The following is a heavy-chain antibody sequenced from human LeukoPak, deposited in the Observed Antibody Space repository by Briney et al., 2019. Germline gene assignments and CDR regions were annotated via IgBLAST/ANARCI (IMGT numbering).Heavy chain of an antibody. CDR2: ISGSGGST. CDR3: AKDDKLCSDGSCYTNFDY. Sequence: GGSLRLSCAASGFTFSSYAMSWVRQAPGKGLEWVSAISGSGGSTYYADSVKGRFTISRDNSKNTLYLQMNSLRAEDTAVYYCAKDDKLCSDGSCYTNFDYWGQGTLVTVSS. V-gene: IGHV3-23*01. D-gene: IGHD2-15*01. CDR1: GFTFSSYA. J-gene: IGHJ4*02.